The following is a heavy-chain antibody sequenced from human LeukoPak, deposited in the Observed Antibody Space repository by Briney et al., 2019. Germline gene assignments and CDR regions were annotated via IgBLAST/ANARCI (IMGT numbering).Heavy chain of an antibody. V-gene: IGHV5-51*01. J-gene: IGHJ3*02. D-gene: IGHD6-6*01. CDR3: ARNAIAARPKGAFDI. CDR1: GYSFTSYW. CDR2: IYPGDSDT. Sequence: GESLKISCKGSGYSFTSYWIGWVRQMPGKGLEWMGIIYPGDSDTRYSPSFQGQVTISADKSISTAYLQWSSLKASDTAMYYCARNAIAARPKGAFDIWGQGTMVTVSS.